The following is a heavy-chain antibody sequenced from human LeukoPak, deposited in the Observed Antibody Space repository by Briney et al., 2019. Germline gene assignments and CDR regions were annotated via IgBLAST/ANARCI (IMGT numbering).Heavy chain of an antibody. CDR2: ISAYNGNT. CDR3: ASIYGDYDYDAFDI. Sequence: GASVKVSCKASGYTFTSYGISWVRQAPGQGLEWMGWISAYNGNTNYAQKLQGRVTMTTDTSTSTAYMELRSLRPDDTAVYYCASIYGDYDYDAFDIWGQGTMVTVSS. V-gene: IGHV1-18*04. J-gene: IGHJ3*02. CDR1: GYTFTSYG. D-gene: IGHD4-17*01.